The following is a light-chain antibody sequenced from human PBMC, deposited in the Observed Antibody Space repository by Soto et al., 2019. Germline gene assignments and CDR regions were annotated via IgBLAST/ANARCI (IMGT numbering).Light chain of an antibody. CDR1: QGISRR. CDR2: GAS. J-gene: IGKJ5*01. CDR3: QQANSLPLT. Sequence: DIQMTQSPSFVSASVGDRVTITCRARQGISRRLAWYQQRPGKAPELLICGASSLQSGVPTRFSGNGSGTDVPLTISSLQPEDFATYYCQQANSLPLTFGQGTRLEIK. V-gene: IGKV1-12*01.